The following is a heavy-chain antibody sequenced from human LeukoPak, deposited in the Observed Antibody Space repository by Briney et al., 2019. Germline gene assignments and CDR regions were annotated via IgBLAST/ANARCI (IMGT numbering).Heavy chain of an antibody. V-gene: IGHV6-1*01. D-gene: IGHD3-22*01. CDR2: TYYRSKWYN. CDR1: GGSVSSNSAA. Sequence: SQTLSLTCAISGGSVSSNSAAWNWIRQSPSRGLEWLGRTYYRSKWYNDYAVSVKSRITINPDTSKNQFSLQLNSVTPEDTAVYYCARGRSPYDSEDPTRGNWFDPWGQGTLVTVSS. CDR3: ARGRSPYDSEDPTRGNWFDP. J-gene: IGHJ5*02.